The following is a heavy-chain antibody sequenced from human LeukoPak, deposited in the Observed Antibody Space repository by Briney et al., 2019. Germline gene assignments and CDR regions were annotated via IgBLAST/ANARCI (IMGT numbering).Heavy chain of an antibody. J-gene: IGHJ4*02. CDR3: AREGSGWYVSH. CDR1: GFTLSSYW. CDR2: INSDGSSA. Sequence: GGSLRLSCAASGFTLSSYWMHWVRQAPGKGLVWVSRINSDGSSANYADSVKGRFTISRDNAKNTLYLQMNSLRAEDTAVYYCAREGSGWYVSHWGQGTLVTVSS. D-gene: IGHD6-19*01. V-gene: IGHV3-74*01.